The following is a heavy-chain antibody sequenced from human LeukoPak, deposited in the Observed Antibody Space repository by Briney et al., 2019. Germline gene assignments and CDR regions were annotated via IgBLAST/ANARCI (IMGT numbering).Heavy chain of an antibody. D-gene: IGHD3-9*01. CDR2: IIGNGGST. Sequence: PGGSLRLSCAASGFTFSSYAMSWVRQAPGKGLEWVSTIIGNGGSTFYADSVKGRFTISRDNSKNTLYLQMNSLRAEDTAVYYCAKRVSTGYYYFDDWGQGTLVTVSS. J-gene: IGHJ4*02. CDR1: GFTFSSYA. V-gene: IGHV3-23*01. CDR3: AKRVSTGYYYFDD.